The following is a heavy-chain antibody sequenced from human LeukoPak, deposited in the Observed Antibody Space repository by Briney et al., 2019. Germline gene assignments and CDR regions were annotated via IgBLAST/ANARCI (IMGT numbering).Heavy chain of an antibody. Sequence: GGSLRLSCAASGFIFSSHAMIWVRQAPGKALEWVSAISNTGGSTYYAYSVKGRFTISRDDSTNTLYLQMNNLRAEDTAIYFCAKDLTTVVTSRFEDWGQGTLVTVSS. CDR1: GFIFSSHA. J-gene: IGHJ4*02. CDR3: AKDLTTVVTSRFED. D-gene: IGHD4-23*01. V-gene: IGHV3-23*01. CDR2: ISNTGGST.